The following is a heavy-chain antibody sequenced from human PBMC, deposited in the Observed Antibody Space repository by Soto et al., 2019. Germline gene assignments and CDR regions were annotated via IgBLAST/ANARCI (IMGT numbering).Heavy chain of an antibody. Sequence: HVQLRQWGAGLLKPSDTLSLTCAVYGESLNYYYWSWIRQAPGKGLEWIGEFYQGGSTHYNPSVKSRVTISVDLSSQQFSRKLTSVTAADTATYYCARGMWPDRFANWGQGTLVTVSS. CDR3: ARGMWPDRFAN. V-gene: IGHV4-34*01. D-gene: IGHD2-21*01. CDR1: GESLNYYY. CDR2: FYQGGST. J-gene: IGHJ5*02.